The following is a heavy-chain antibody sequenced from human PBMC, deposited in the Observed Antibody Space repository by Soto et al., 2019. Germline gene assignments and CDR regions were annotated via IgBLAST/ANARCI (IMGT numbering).Heavy chain of an antibody. CDR1: GFTFSSYA. J-gene: IGHJ4*02. CDR3: AKHPASRRPSHY. V-gene: IGHV3-23*05. Sequence: EVQLLESGGGLVQPGGSLRLSCAASGFTFSSYAMSWVRQAPGKGLDWVSAITGSSSSTYYADSVKGRFTISRDNSKTTLYLNMNRLRAEDTAAYYWAKHPASRRPSHYWGQGTMVTVSS. D-gene: IGHD6-13*01. CDR2: ITGSSSST.